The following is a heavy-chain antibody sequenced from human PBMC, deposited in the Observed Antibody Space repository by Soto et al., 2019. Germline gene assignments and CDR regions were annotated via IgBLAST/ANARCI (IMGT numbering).Heavy chain of an antibody. CDR2: SRNKANSFTT. Sequence: GGSLRLSCATSGFTFSDHYMDWVRQAPGKGLEWVARSRNKANSFTTEYAASVKGRFTISRDDSESSLFLQMNSLKIEDTAVYYCAIWGGGGPPRDDDYCGPRTLVTVSS. CDR1: GFTFSDHY. V-gene: IGHV3-72*01. D-gene: IGHD3-10*01. CDR3: AIWGGGGPPRDDDY. J-gene: IGHJ4*02.